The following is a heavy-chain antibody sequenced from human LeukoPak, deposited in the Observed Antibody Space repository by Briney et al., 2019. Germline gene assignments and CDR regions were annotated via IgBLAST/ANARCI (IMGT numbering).Heavy chain of an antibody. J-gene: IGHJ4*02. CDR2: IYYSGST. D-gene: IGHD6-13*01. CDR3: ASGIAAASVDY. Sequence: SETLSLTCTVSGGSISSSSYSWGWIRQPPGKGLEWIGSIYYSGSTYYNPSLKSRDTISVDTSKNQFSLKLSSVTAADTAVYYCASGIAAASVDYWGQGTLVTVSS. CDR1: GGSISSSSYS. V-gene: IGHV4-39*01.